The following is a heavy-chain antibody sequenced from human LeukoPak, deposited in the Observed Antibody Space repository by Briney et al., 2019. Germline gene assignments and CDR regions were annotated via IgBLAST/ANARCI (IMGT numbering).Heavy chain of an antibody. CDR2: INPNSGGT. CDR3: ARGAYCSSTSCYRYYYYYMDV. CDR1: GYTFTGYY. J-gene: IGHJ6*03. D-gene: IGHD2-2*01. V-gene: IGHV1-2*02. Sequence: ASVKVSCKASGYTFTGYYMHWVRQAPGQGLEWMGWINPNSGGTNYAQKFQGRVTMTRDTSISTAYMELSRLRSDDTAVYYCARGAYCSSTSCYRYYYYYMDVWGKGTTVTLSS.